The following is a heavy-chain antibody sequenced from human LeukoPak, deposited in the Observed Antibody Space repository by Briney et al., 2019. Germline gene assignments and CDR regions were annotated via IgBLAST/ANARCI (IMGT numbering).Heavy chain of an antibody. CDR3: AKDRPYISSWYGCSTP. V-gene: IGHV3-23*01. D-gene: IGHD6-13*01. CDR1: GFTFSSYG. Sequence: PGGSLRLSCAASGFTFSSYGMSWVRQAPGKGLEWVSSISGSGGSTYYADSVKGRFTISRDNSRNTLFLQMHSLRADDTAVYYCAKDRPYISSWYGCSTPWGQGTLVTVSS. CDR2: ISGSGGST. J-gene: IGHJ5*02.